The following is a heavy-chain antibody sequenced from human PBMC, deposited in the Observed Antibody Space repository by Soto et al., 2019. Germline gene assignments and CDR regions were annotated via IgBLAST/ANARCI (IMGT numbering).Heavy chain of an antibody. Sequence: QVQVVQSGAEEKKSGASVKVSCKASGYTYISYSMHWVRQAPGQRLEWMGWINVGNGNTKYSQNFQGRVTINQDTSASTAYMELSSLTSEDTAVYYCAREKWGSGSRWLDPWGQGTLVTVSS. CDR3: AREKWGSGSRWLDP. J-gene: IGHJ5*02. CDR2: INVGNGNT. CDR1: GYTYISYS. D-gene: IGHD6-19*01. V-gene: IGHV1-3*05.